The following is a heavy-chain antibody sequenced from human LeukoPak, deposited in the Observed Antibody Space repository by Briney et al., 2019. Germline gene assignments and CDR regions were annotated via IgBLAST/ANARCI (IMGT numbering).Heavy chain of an antibody. CDR2: INHSGST. CDR1: GGSFSGYY. V-gene: IGHV4-34*01. Sequence: PSETLSLTCAVYGGSFSGYYWSWIRQPPGKGLEWIGEINHSGSTNYNPSLKSRVTISVDTSKNQFSLKLSSVTAADTAVYYCPRAVVYGVEMATIRWYDYYYYMHVRGKGTTVTVPS. D-gene: IGHD5-24*01. J-gene: IGHJ6*03. CDR3: PRAVVYGVEMATIRWYDYYYYMHV.